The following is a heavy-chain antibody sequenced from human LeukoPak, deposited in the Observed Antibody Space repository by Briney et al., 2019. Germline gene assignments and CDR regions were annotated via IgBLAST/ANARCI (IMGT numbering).Heavy chain of an antibody. J-gene: IGHJ4*02. V-gene: IGHV3-23*01. Sequence: GGSLRLSCAASGFTFSSYAMSWVRQAPGKGLEWVSAISGSGGSTYYADSVKGRFTISRDNSKNTLYLQMNSLRAEDRAVYYCAKGKNTMIVVVTNFDYWGQGTLVTVSS. CDR2: ISGSGGST. CDR3: AKGKNTMIVVVTNFDY. D-gene: IGHD3-22*01. CDR1: GFTFSSYA.